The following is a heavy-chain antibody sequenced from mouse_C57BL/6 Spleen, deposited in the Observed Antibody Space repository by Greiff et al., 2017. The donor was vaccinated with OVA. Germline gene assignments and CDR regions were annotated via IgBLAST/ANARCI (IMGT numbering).Heavy chain of an antibody. CDR2: INPSSGYT. V-gene: IGHV1-7*01. CDR3: AREAQATAY. J-gene: IGHJ3*01. CDR1: GYTFTSYW. Sequence: VQRVESGAELAKPGASVKLSCKASGYTFTSYWMHWVKQRPGQGLEWIGYINPSSGYTKYNQKFKDKATLTADKSSSIAYMQLSSLTYEDSAVYYCAREAQATAYWGQGTLVTVSA. D-gene: IGHD3-2*02.